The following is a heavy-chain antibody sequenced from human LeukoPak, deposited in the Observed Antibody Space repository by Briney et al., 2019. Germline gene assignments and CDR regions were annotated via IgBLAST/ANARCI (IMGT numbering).Heavy chain of an antibody. J-gene: IGHJ4*02. CDR3: AKDIGEDSGNSLNPVDY. CDR1: GFTFDDYA. V-gene: IGHV3-9*01. Sequence: GGSLRLSCAASGFTFDDYATHWVRQAPGKGLEWVSGISWNSGSIGYADSVKGRFTISRDNAKNSLYLQMNSLRAEDTALYYCAKDIGEDSGNSLNPVDYWGQGTLVTVSS. D-gene: IGHD4-23*01. CDR2: ISWNSGSI.